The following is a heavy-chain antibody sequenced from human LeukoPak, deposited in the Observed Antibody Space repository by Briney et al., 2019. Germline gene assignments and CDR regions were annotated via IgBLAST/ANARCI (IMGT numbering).Heavy chain of an antibody. V-gene: IGHV4-4*07. CDR2: IYTSGST. CDR1: GGSISSCY. D-gene: IGHD6-19*01. Sequence: SETLSLTCTVSGGSISSCYWSWIRQPAGKGLEWIGRIYTSGSTNYNPSLKSRVTMSVDTSKNQFSLKLSSVTAADTAVYYCARMGEQWLNFDYWGQGTLVTVSS. CDR3: ARMGEQWLNFDY. J-gene: IGHJ4*02.